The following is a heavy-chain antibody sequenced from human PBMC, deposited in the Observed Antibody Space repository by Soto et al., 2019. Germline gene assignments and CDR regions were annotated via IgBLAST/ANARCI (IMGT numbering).Heavy chain of an antibody. Sequence: PSETLSLTCAVSGGSISGTTYSWSWIRQPPGKGLEWIGYINDSGNTCYNPSLKSRVTISVDRSKNQFSLKLSSVTAADTAVYYCASHGDIRARDYYYYYMDVWGKGTTVTVSS. CDR2: INDSGNT. CDR1: GGSISGTTYS. D-gene: IGHD5-12*01. V-gene: IGHV4-30-2*01. J-gene: IGHJ6*03. CDR3: ASHGDIRARDYYYYYMDV.